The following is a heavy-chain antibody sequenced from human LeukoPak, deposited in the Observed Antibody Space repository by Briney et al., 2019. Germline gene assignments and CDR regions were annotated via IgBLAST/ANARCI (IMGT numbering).Heavy chain of an antibody. J-gene: IGHJ3*02. CDR3: ARLPAFDI. V-gene: IGHV5-51*01. Sequence: PAESLKISSKGSGYSFTSDCLSWVRQMPGEVLEWMGIIYPGDSDTRYSPSFQGQVTILADKSISTAYLQWSSLKASDTAMYYCARLPAFDIWGQGTMVTVSS. CDR2: IYPGDSDT. CDR1: GYSFTSDC.